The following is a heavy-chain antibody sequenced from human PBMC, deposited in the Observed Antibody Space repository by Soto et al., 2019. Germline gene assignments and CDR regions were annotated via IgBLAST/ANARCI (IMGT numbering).Heavy chain of an antibody. Sequence: SVKVSCKASGGTFSSYAISWVRQAPGQGLEWMGGIIPIFGTANYAQKFQGRVTITADESTSTAYMELSSLRSEDTAVYYCARGPYCISTSCYALNFDYWGQGTLVTVSS. D-gene: IGHD2-2*01. V-gene: IGHV1-69*13. CDR1: GGTFSSYA. CDR2: IIPIFGTA. J-gene: IGHJ4*02. CDR3: ARGPYCISTSCYALNFDY.